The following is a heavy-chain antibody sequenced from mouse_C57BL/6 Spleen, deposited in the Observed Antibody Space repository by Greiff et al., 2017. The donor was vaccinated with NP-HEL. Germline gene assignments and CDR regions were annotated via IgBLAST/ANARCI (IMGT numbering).Heavy chain of an antibody. CDR2: INYDGSST. Sequence: DVHLVESEGGLVQPGSSMKLSCTASGFTFSDYYMAWVRQVPEKGLEWVANINYDGSSTYYLDSLKSRFIISRDNAKNILYLQMSSLKSEDTATYYCARVKKLGPYFDYWGQGTTLTVSS. CDR3: ARVKKLGPYFDY. V-gene: IGHV5-16*01. CDR1: GFTFSDYY. D-gene: IGHD4-1*01. J-gene: IGHJ2*01.